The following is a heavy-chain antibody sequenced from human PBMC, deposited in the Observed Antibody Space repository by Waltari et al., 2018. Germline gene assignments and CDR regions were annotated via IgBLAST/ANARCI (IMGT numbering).Heavy chain of an antibody. CDR1: GFTLINFG. D-gene: IGHD2-2*02. V-gene: IGHV3-30*02. CDR2: IWFDGSDK. Sequence: QVNLVESGGGVVQPGGSLRLSCATSGFTLINFGMHWVRQAPGKGLEWVALIWFDGSDKFYADSVRGRFTISRDNSARTLYLDMDSLRLDDTAMYYCAKDAFGNTYLDFWGQGTLVTVSS. CDR3: AKDAFGNTYLDF. J-gene: IGHJ4*02.